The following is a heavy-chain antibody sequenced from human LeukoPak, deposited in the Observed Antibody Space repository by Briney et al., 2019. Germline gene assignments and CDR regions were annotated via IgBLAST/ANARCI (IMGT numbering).Heavy chain of an antibody. CDR3: ARDSDCSSTSCYGGYYFDY. J-gene: IGHJ4*02. CDR2: ISSSSSYI. V-gene: IGHV3-21*01. CDR1: GFTSSSYS. Sequence: AGGSLRLSCAASGFTSSSYSMNWVRQAPGKGLEWVSSISSSSSYIYYADSVKGRFTISRDNAKNSLYLQMNSLRAEDTAVYYCARDSDCSSTSCYGGYYFDYRGQGTLVTVSS. D-gene: IGHD2-2*01.